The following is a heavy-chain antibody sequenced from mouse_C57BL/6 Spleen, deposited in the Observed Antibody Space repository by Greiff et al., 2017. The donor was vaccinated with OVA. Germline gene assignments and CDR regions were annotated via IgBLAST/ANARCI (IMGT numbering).Heavy chain of an antibody. CDR1: GFTFSDYG. V-gene: IGHV5-17*01. J-gene: IGHJ2*01. Sequence: EVKLMESGGGLVKPGGSLKLSCAASGFTFSDYGMHWVRQAPEKGLEWVAYISSGSSTIYYADTVKGRFTISRDNAKNTLFLQMTSLRSEDTAMYYCARFGTDWGQGTTLTVSS. CDR3: ARFGTD. CDR2: ISSGSSTI. D-gene: IGHD4-1*01.